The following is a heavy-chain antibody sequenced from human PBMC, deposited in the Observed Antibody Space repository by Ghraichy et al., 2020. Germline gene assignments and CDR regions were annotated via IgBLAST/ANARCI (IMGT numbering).Heavy chain of an antibody. CDR3: ARVGYSSGWSFFDY. Sequence: SETLSLTCTVSGGSISSYYWSWIRQPPGKGLEWIGYIYYSGSTNYNPSLKSRVTISVDTSKNQFSLKLSSVTAADTAVYYCARVGYSSGWSFFDYWGQGTLVTVSS. CDR2: IYYSGST. D-gene: IGHD6-19*01. CDR1: GGSISSYY. J-gene: IGHJ4*02. V-gene: IGHV4-59*01.